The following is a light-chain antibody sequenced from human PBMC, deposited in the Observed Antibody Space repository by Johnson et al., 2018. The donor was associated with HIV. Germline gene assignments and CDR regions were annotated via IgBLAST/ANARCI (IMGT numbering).Light chain of an antibody. J-gene: IGLJ1*01. V-gene: IGLV1-51*01. CDR3: GTWDNSLSAGV. CDR2: DTD. Sequence: QSVLTQPPSVSAAPGQKVTVSCSGSSSNIGNNFVSWYQQVPGTAPKLLIYDTDKRPSGIPDRFSGPKSGTSATLGISGLQTGDEADYYCGTWDNSLSAGVFGSGTKVTVL. CDR1: SSNIGNNF.